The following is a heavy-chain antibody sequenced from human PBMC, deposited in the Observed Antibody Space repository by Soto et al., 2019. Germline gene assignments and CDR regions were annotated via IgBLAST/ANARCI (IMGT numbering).Heavy chain of an antibody. J-gene: IGHJ4*02. CDR1: GGSISSSSYY. CDR3: ARVERAGWEDTAMAPGYFDY. Sequence: ASETLSLTCTVSGGSISSSSYYWGWIRQPPGKGLEWIGSIYYSGSTYYNPSLKSRVTISVDTSKNQFSLKLSSVTAADTAVYYCARVERAGWEDTAMAPGYFDYWGQGTLVTVSS. D-gene: IGHD5-18*01. V-gene: IGHV4-39*01. CDR2: IYYSGST.